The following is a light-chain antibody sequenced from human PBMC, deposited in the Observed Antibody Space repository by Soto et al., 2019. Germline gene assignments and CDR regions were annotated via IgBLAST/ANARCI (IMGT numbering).Light chain of an antibody. J-gene: IGKJ4*01. CDR3: QQYNIYPLT. CDR1: QDINSY. CDR2: AAS. Sequence: DVQMTQSPSSLSESIGDRVTITCRASQDINSYLAWYQQKPGNAPKSLIYAASSLQTGVPSRFSGSESGTDFTLTINNLQPEDSATYYCQQYNIYPLTFGGGTNVEIK. V-gene: IGKV1D-16*01.